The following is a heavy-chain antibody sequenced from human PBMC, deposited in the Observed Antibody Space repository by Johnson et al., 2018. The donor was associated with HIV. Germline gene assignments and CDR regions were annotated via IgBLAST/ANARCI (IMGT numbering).Heavy chain of an antibody. J-gene: IGHJ3*02. Sequence: QVQLVESGGGVVQPGKSLRLSCAASGFIFSNYPMHWVRQAPGQGLEWVAVISKDGANNYHADSVKGRFTLPRDNYKNKLYLQMNSLGGEDTAVYYCARDWEGSGTYGVYDEGFDIWGPGTMVTVSS. CDR2: ISKDGANN. CDR1: GFIFSNYP. V-gene: IGHV3-30*04. CDR3: ARDWEGSGTYGVYDEGFDI. D-gene: IGHD2-8*01.